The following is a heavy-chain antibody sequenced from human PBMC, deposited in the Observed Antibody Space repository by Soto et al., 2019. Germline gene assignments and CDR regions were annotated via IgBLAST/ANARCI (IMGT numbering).Heavy chain of an antibody. V-gene: IGHV1-69*02. J-gene: IGHJ2*01. CDR2: IIPILGIA. D-gene: IGHD4-17*01. CDR3: ARVSRMTTVTTHWYFDL. Sequence: QVQPVQSGAEVKKPGSSVKVSCKASGGTFSSYTISWVRQAPGQGLEWMGRIIPILGIANYAQKFQGRVTITADKSTSTAYMELSSLRSEDTAVYYCARVSRMTTVTTHWYFDLWGRGTLVTVSS. CDR1: GGTFSSYT.